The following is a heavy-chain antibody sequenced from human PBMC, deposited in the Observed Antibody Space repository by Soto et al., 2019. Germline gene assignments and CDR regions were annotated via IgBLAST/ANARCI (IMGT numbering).Heavy chain of an antibody. J-gene: IGHJ4*02. CDR2: INPSSTTT. D-gene: IGHD3-10*01. CDR3: AGDTFYYGSSF. V-gene: IGHV3-11*01. CDR1: GLRFSDHY. Sequence: GGSLRLSCAVSGLRFSDHYMTWIRQAPGKGLEWVSKINPSSTTTYYANSVKGRFTVSRDNAQNSLYLQMNSLRAEDTAVYYCAGDTFYYGSSFWGQGTLVTVSS.